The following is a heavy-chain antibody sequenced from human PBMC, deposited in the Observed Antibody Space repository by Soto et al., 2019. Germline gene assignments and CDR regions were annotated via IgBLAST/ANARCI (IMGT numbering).Heavy chain of an antibody. J-gene: IGHJ5*02. D-gene: IGHD6-13*01. V-gene: IGHV1-18*03. Sequence: GASVKVSCKASGYSFTNNGISWVRQAPGQGLEWMGWISAYNGNTNYVKKFQGRVTMTTDTSTSTASMELRSLRSDDMAVYYCARVSYSGNWFVHSVAGPNWFDPWGQGTLVTVSS. CDR3: ARVSYSGNWFVHSVAGPNWFDP. CDR1: GYSFTNNG. CDR2: ISAYNGNT.